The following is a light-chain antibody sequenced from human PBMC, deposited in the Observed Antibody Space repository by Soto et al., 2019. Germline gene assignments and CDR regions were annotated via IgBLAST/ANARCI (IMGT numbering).Light chain of an antibody. CDR1: QDIRGA. V-gene: IGKV1-13*02. CDR2: DVS. Sequence: AIQLTQSPSSLSASVGDRVTITCRASQDIRGALAWYQQKPGKAPKFLIFDVSTLQSGVPSRFSGSGSGTDFTLTISSLQPEDFGTYYCQQFNTYPITFSQGTRLEIK. CDR3: QQFNTYPIT. J-gene: IGKJ5*01.